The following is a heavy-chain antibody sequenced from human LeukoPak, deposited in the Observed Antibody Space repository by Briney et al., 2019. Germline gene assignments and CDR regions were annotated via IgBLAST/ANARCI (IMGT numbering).Heavy chain of an antibody. CDR1: GFTFSDSY. D-gene: IGHD1-1*01. CDR3: ARWKYSFDY. Sequence: GGSLRLSCAASGFTFSDSYMSWIRQAPGKGLEYISYISSSGSTIYYADSVKGRFTLSRDNAKNSLSLEMNSLRAEDTAVYYCARWKYSFDYWGQGTLVTVSS. CDR2: ISSSGSTI. J-gene: IGHJ4*02. V-gene: IGHV3-11*01.